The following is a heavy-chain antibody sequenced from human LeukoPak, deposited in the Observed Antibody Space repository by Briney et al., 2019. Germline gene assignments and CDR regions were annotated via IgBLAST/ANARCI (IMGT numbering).Heavy chain of an antibody. CDR2: INSEGSST. J-gene: IGHJ4*02. V-gene: IGHV3-74*01. Sequence: PGGSLRLSCAASGLTFSRYWMHWVRHAPGKGLVWVSRINSEGSSTSYADSVKGRFTISRDNAKNTLYLQMNSLRAEDTAVYYCASRDQSCSGDTCYPIDYWGQGTLVTVSS. D-gene: IGHD2-15*01. CDR3: ASRDQSCSGDTCYPIDY. CDR1: GLTFSRYW.